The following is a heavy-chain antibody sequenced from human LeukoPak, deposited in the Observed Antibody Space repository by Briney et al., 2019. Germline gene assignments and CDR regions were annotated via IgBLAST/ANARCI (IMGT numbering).Heavy chain of an antibody. J-gene: IGHJ4*02. V-gene: IGHV3-74*01. CDR3: ARSREPGRDGDY. CDR2: INTDGTSP. CDR1: EFTFSSYW. D-gene: IGHD5-24*01. Sequence: PGESLRLSCAASEFTFSSYWMHWVRQAPGKGLMWVSRINTDGTSPSYADSVKGRFTISRDNAKNTLYLQMNSLRAEDTAVYYCARSREPGRDGDYWGQGTLVTVSS.